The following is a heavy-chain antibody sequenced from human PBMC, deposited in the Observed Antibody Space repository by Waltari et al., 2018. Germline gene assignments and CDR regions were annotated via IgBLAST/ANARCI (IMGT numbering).Heavy chain of an antibody. CDR1: GFSFNSYA. CDR3: ASGTYRLGDY. D-gene: IGHD1-26*01. Sequence: EVQMLQSGGGVVQPGGSLRLSCAASGFSFNSYAMSWVRQGPGKGLEYVAGISGDSSSTLYAEAVKGRFTVSRDNFRSTLFLQMSSLTVDDTAVYYCASGTYRLGDYWGQGTLATVSS. CDR2: ISGDSSST. J-gene: IGHJ4*02. V-gene: IGHV3-23*01.